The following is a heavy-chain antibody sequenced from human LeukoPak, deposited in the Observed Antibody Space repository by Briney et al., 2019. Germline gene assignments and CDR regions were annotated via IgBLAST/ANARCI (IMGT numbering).Heavy chain of an antibody. CDR3: ARVRGGLRFLEWILYNGDAFDI. D-gene: IGHD3-3*01. CDR2: ISAYNGNT. V-gene: IGHV1-18*01. Sequence: ASVKVSCKASGYTFTSYGISWVRQAPGQGLEWMGWISAYNGNTNYAQKLQGRVTMTTDTSTSTAYMELRSLRSDDTAVYYCARVRGGLRFLEWILYNGDAFDIWGQGTMVTVSS. CDR1: GYTFTSYG. J-gene: IGHJ3*02.